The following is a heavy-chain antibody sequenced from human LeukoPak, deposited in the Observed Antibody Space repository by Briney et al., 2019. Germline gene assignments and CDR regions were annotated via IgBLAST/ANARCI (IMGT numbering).Heavy chain of an antibody. D-gene: IGHD2-21*02. J-gene: IGHJ1*01. Sequence: GGSLRLSCAASGFTFSNAWMGWVRQAPGKGLEWVGRIKSKTDGGTTDYAAPVKGRFTISRDDSKNTLYLQMNSLKTEDTAVYYCTTAMVVTAILYFQHWGQGTLVTVSS. CDR1: GFTFSNAW. V-gene: IGHV3-15*01. CDR3: TTAMVVTAILYFQH. CDR2: IKSKTDGGTT.